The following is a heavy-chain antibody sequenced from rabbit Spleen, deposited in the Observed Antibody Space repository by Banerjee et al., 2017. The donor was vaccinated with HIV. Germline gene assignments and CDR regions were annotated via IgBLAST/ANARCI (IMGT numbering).Heavy chain of an antibody. CDR2: IGVGSGGTA. V-gene: IGHV1S45*01. Sequence: QEQLVESGGGLVKPEGSLTLTCTASGFTLSSYWTCWVRQAPGKGLEWIACIGVGSGGTAYYASWAKGRFTISKTSSTTVTLQMTSLTAADTATYFCARDLTSVIGWNFKLWGQGTLVTVS. CDR1: GFTLSSYW. J-gene: IGHJ4*01. D-gene: IGHD1-1*01. CDR3: ARDLTSVIGWNFKL.